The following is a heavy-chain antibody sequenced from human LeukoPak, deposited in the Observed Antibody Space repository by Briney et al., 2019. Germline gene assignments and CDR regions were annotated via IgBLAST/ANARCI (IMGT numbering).Heavy chain of an antibody. V-gene: IGHV4-31*03. D-gene: IGHD6-19*01. CDR2: IYYSGST. CDR3: ARDQAGVFDY. J-gene: IGHJ4*02. CDR1: GGSISSGGYY. Sequence: SETLSLTCTVSGGSISSGGYYWSWIRQHPGKGLEWIGYIYYSGSTYYNPSLKSRVTISVDTSKNQFPLKLSSVTAADTAVYYCARDQAGVFDYWGQGTLVTVSS.